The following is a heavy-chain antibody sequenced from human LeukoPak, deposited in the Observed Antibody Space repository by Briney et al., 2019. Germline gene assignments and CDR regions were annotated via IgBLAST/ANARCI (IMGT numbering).Heavy chain of an antibody. Sequence: SETLSLTCTVSGYSISSDYYWGWIRQPPGKGLEWIGSIYHSESTYYNPSLKSRVTISVDTSKNQFSLKLSSVTAADTAVYYCARDTDGYNYWFDPWGQGTLVTVSS. CDR2: IYHSEST. CDR3: ARDTDGYNYWFDP. J-gene: IGHJ5*02. D-gene: IGHD5-24*01. CDR1: GYSISSDYY. V-gene: IGHV4-38-2*02.